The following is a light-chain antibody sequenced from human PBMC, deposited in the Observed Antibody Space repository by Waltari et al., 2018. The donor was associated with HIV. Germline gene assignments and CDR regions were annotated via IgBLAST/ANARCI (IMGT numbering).Light chain of an antibody. CDR3: QSYDSSLGYV. CDR2: GNS. V-gene: IGLV1-40*01. J-gene: IGLJ1*01. Sequence: QSVLTQPPSVSGAPGQRVTISCTGSSSNIGAGYDVHWYQQLPGTAPKLLIYGNSNRPSGVPDRFSGSKSGTSASLAITGLQAEDEADYYCQSYDSSLGYVFGTGTKVTVI. CDR1: SSNIGAGYD.